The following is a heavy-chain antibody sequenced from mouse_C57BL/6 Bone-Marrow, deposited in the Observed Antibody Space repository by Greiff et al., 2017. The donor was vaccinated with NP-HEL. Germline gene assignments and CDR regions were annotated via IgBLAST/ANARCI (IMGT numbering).Heavy chain of an antibody. Sequence: VQLQQSGPELVKPGASVKISCKASGYTFTDYYMNWVKQSHGKSLEWIGDINPNNGGTSYNQKFKGKATLTVDKSSSTAYMELRSLTSEDSAVYYCARARGGYFDYWGQGTTLTVSS. CDR3: ARARGGYFDY. D-gene: IGHD3-1*01. J-gene: IGHJ2*01. V-gene: IGHV1-26*01. CDR1: GYTFTDYY. CDR2: INPNNGGT.